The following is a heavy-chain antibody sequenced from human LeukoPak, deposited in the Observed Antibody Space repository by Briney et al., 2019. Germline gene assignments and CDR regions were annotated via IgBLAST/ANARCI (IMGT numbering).Heavy chain of an antibody. Sequence: GGSLRLSCAASGFTFSSYGMHWVRQAPGKGLEWVAIISYDGSNKYYADSVKGRFTISRDNSKNTLYLQMNSLRAEDTAVYYCARLGIYDFWSGYYRPVDYWGQGTLVTVSS. J-gene: IGHJ4*02. CDR1: GFTFSSYG. D-gene: IGHD3-3*01. CDR3: ARLGIYDFWSGYYRPVDY. CDR2: ISYDGSNK. V-gene: IGHV3-30*03.